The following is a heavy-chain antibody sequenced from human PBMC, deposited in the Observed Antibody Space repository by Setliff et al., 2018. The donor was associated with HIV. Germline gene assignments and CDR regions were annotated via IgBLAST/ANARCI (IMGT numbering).Heavy chain of an antibody. Sequence: GASVKVSCKTSGYSFSDYGVSWVRQAPGQGLEWVGWISPNSGDTDYIQKFQGRVTLTTDTSTNTAYMELSSLRSEDTAVYYCATFRRGSGRYYYYMDVWGKGTTVTVSS. D-gene: IGHD3-10*01. J-gene: IGHJ6*03. CDR1: GYSFSDYG. CDR3: ATFRRGSGRYYYYMDV. CDR2: ISPNSGDT. V-gene: IGHV1-18*01.